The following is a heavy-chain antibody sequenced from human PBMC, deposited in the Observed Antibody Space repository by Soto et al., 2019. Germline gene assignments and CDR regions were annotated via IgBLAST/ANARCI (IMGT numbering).Heavy chain of an antibody. CDR1: GGSISSNFW. CDR3: ADRVDGRPWLDS. J-gene: IGHJ4*02. Sequence: SETLSLTCAVSGGSISSNFWWTWVRQPPGTGLEWIGEIYQSGTTNYNPSLKSRVTISVDRSKNHFSLRLSSLTAADTAVYYCADRVDGRPWLDSWGQGTLVTVSS. CDR2: IYQSGTT. D-gene: IGHD5-12*01. V-gene: IGHV4-4*02.